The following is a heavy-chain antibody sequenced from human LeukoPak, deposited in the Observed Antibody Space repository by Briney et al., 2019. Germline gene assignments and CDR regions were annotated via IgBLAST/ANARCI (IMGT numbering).Heavy chain of an antibody. CDR3: DGSGMYGGIDS. CDR1: GFDFKYYG. J-gene: IGHJ4*02. D-gene: IGHD6-19*01. CDR2: ITATAGTT. V-gene: IGHV3-23*01. Sequence: GGSLRLSCEASGFDFKYYGMNWVRQAPGRGLEWVSAITATAGTTYYADSVKGRFTISRDISKNTLSLQMSSLRAEDTAVYYLDGSGMYGGIDSWGQGTLVTVSS.